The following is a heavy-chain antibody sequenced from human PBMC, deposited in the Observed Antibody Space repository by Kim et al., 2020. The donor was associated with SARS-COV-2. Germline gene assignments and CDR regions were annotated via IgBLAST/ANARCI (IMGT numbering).Heavy chain of an antibody. J-gene: IGHJ4*02. CDR2: TYYRSKWYN. Sequence: SQTLSLTCAISGDSVSSNNAGWNWIRQSPLRGLEWLGRTYYRSKWYNDYAVSVKSRITINPDTSKNQLSLQLNSVTPEDTAVYYCARGFPITVDLWGQGTLVTVSS. CDR3: ARGFPITVDL. V-gene: IGHV6-1*01. CDR1: GDSVSSNNAG. D-gene: IGHD6-19*01.